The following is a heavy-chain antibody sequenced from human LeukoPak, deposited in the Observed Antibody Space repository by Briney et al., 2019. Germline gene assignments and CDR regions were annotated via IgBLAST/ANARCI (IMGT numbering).Heavy chain of an antibody. CDR1: AYSISSGYY. J-gene: IGHJ4*02. V-gene: IGHV4-38-2*02. Sequence: SETLSLTCSVSAYSISSGYYWGWIRQPPGKGLEWIGSIHHTGYTFYNPSVKSRITISVETSENQFSLKLSSVTAADTAVYYCARVGNSYGYDYWGQGTLVTVSS. CDR2: IHHTGYT. CDR3: ARVGNSYGYDY. D-gene: IGHD5-18*01.